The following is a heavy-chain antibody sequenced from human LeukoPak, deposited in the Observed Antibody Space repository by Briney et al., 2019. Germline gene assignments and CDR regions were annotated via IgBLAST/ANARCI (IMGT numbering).Heavy chain of an antibody. D-gene: IGHD2-15*01. V-gene: IGHV3-30*18. J-gene: IGHJ4*02. CDR1: GFTFSSYG. CDR3: AKQLGYCSDGSCYFPY. CDR2: MSYDGSKK. Sequence: SGGSLRLSCAASGFTFSSYGMHWVRQAPGKGLEWVAVMSYDGSKKYYADSVKGRFTISRDNSKSTLCLQMNSLRAEDTAVYYCAKQLGYCSDGSCYFPYWGQGTLVTVSS.